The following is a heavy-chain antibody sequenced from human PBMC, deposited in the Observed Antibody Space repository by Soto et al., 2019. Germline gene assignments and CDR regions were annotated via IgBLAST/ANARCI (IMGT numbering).Heavy chain of an antibody. D-gene: IGHD4-17*01. CDR2: IIPILGIA. CDR1: GGTFSSYT. J-gene: IGHJ5*02. V-gene: IGHV1-69*04. Sequence: SVKVSCKASGGTFSSYTISWVRQAPGQGLEWMGRIIPILGIANYAQKFQGRVTITADKSTSTAYMELSSLRSEDTAVYYCARDSTDDYGDDGWFDPWGQGTLVTVSS. CDR3: ARDSTDDYGDDGWFDP.